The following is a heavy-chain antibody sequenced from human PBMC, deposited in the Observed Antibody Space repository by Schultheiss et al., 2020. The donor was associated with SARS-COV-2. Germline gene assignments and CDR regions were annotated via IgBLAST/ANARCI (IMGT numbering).Heavy chain of an antibody. D-gene: IGHD4-17*01. CDR2: VSHSGST. V-gene: IGHV4-59*08. CDR3: ATGGSTVTGTFDY. Sequence: SETLSLTCAVYGGSFSGYNWSWIRQPPGKGLEWIGYVSHSGSTKYNPSLKSRVTISVDTSKNQFSLKLSSVTAADTAVYYCATGGSTVTGTFDYWGQGTLVTVSS. CDR1: GGSFSGYN. J-gene: IGHJ4*02.